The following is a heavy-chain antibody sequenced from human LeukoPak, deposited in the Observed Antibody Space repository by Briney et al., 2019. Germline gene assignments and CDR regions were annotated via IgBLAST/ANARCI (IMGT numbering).Heavy chain of an antibody. J-gene: IGHJ4*02. CDR2: IYPGDSDT. V-gene: IGHV5-51*01. CDR1: GYSFTSYW. D-gene: IGHD3-22*01. Sequence: KPGESLKISCKGSGYSFTSYWIGWVRQMPGKGLEWMEIIYPGDSDTRYSPSFQGQVTISADKSISTAYLQWSSLKASDTAMYYCARQIYYYDSSGSPPGFDYWGQGTLVTVSS. CDR3: ARQIYYYDSSGSPPGFDY.